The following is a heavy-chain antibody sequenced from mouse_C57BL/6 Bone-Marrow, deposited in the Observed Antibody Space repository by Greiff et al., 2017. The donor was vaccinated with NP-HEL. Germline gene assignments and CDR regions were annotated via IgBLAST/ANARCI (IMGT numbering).Heavy chain of an antibody. V-gene: IGHV1-81*01. CDR2: IFPRSGNT. CDR3: ARETAQATAFDD. D-gene: IGHD3-2*02. J-gene: IGHJ2*01. CDR1: GYTFTSYG. Sequence: VQRVESGAELARPGASVKLSCKASGYTFTSYGISWVKQRTGQGLEWIGEIFPRSGNTYYNEKFKGKATLTADKSSSTAYMELRSLTSEDSAVYFCARETAQATAFDDWGQGTTLTVSS.